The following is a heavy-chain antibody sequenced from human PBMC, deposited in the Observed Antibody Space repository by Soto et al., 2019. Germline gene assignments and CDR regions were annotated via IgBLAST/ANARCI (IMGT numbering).Heavy chain of an antibody. D-gene: IGHD4-17*01. Sequence: GGSLRLSCAASGFTFSSYGMHWVRQAPGKGLVWVAGITCDGSNKSYADSVKGRFTISRDSAKNTLYLQMNSLRAEGTAVYYCARGHGDFDYWGQGTLVTVSS. CDR1: GFTFSSYG. CDR3: ARGHGDFDY. V-gene: IGHV3-74*01. J-gene: IGHJ4*02. CDR2: ITCDGSNK.